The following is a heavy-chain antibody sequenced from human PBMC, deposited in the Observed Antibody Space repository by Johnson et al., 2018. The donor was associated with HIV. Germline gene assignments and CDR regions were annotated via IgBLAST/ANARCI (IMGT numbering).Heavy chain of an antibody. V-gene: IGHV3-33*06. Sequence: QVQLVESGGGLVQPGMSVRLYCAASGFIFSTHGMHWVRQAPGQGLEWVAVIWYDGSNEHYADSVKGRFTISRDNSENTLYLQMNSLGADDTAGYYCAKDEGKGFRDLEGYAFDIWGQGTMVTVSS. CDR3: AKDEGKGFRDLEGYAFDI. CDR2: IWYDGSNE. D-gene: IGHD3-10*01. J-gene: IGHJ3*02. CDR1: GFIFSTHG.